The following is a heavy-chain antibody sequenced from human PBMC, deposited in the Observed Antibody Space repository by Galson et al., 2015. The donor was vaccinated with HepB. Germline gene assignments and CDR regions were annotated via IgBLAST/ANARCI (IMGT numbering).Heavy chain of an antibody. D-gene: IGHD2-15*01. V-gene: IGHV1-24*01. CDR1: GYTFSELS. J-gene: IGHJ6*02. CDR2: FDPEDGET. CDR3: STHDPAAASDYYYYGMDV. Sequence: SCKVSGYTFSELSMHWVRQAPGIGFEWMGSFDPEDGETIYAQKFRDRVTMTEDKSTETAHLELSSLRSDDPAVYYCSTHDPAAASDYYYYGMDVWGQGTPVTVSS.